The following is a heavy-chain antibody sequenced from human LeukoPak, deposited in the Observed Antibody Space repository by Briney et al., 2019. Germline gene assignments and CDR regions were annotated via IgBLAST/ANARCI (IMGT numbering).Heavy chain of an antibody. J-gene: IGHJ4*02. Sequence: PGGSLRLSCAASGFTFSSYAMSWVRQAPGKGLEWVSAISGSGGSTYYADSVKGRFTISRDNSKNTLYLQMNSLRAEDTAVYYCAKDGFVTSSPVSYFDYWGQGTLVTVSS. CDR3: AKDGFVTSSPVSYFDY. D-gene: IGHD6-13*01. V-gene: IGHV3-23*01. CDR2: ISGSGGST. CDR1: GFTFSSYA.